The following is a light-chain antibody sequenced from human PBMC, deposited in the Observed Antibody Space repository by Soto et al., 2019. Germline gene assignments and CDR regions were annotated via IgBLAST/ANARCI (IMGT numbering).Light chain of an antibody. J-gene: IGKJ5*01. V-gene: IGKV3-20*01. CDR3: QQYGSSLIT. CDR1: QSVSSNY. Sequence: EIVLTQSPGTLSLSPVERATLSCRASQSVSSNYLAWYQQKPGQAPRLLIYGASSRATGIPDRFSGSGSGTDFTLTISRLEPEDFAVYYCQQYGSSLITFGQGTRLEIK. CDR2: GAS.